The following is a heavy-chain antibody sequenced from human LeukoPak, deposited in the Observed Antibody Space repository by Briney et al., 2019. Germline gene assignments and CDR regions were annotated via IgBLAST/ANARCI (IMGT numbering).Heavy chain of an antibody. CDR1: GFTFSSYW. J-gene: IGHJ4*02. CDR2: IKQDGSEK. V-gene: IGHV3-7*01. CDR3: ARLYGYPFVYFDY. Sequence: GGSLRLSCAASGFTFSSYWMSWVRQAPGKGLEWVANIKQDGSEKYYVDSVKGRFTISRDNAKNSVYLQMSRLGAEDTAVYYCARLYGYPFVYFDYWGQGTLVTVSS. D-gene: IGHD5-18*01.